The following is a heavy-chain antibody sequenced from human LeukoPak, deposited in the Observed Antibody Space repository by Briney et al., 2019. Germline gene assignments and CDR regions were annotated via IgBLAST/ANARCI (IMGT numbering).Heavy chain of an antibody. D-gene: IGHD5-18*01. CDR1: GGSISSYY. CDR3: AGEGRGYSYGGGGYYYGMDV. J-gene: IGHJ6*02. V-gene: IGHV4-59*01. Sequence: SETLSLTCTVSGGSISSYYWSWIRQPPGKGREWIGYIYYSGSTNYNPSLKSRVTISVDTSKNQFSLKLSSVTAADTAVYYCAGEGRGYSYGGGGYYYGMDVWGQGTTVTVSS. CDR2: IYYSGST.